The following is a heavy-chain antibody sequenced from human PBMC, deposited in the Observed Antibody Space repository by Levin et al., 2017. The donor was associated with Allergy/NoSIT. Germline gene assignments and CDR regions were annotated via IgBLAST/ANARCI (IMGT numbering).Heavy chain of an antibody. D-gene: IGHD3-22*01. J-gene: IGHJ3*02. V-gene: IGHV1-8*01. Sequence: AASVKVSCKASGYTFTSYDINWVRQATGQGLEWMGWMNPNSGNTGYAQKFQGRVTMTRNTSISTAYMELSSLRSEDTAVYYCARGQYYYDSSGYYPPGAFDIWGQGTMVTVSS. CDR3: ARGQYYYDSSGYYPPGAFDI. CDR1: GYTFTSYD. CDR2: MNPNSGNT.